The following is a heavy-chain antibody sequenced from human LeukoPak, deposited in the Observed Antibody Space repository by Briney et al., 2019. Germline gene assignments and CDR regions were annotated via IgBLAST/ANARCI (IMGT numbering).Heavy chain of an antibody. V-gene: IGHV4-31*03. D-gene: IGHD3-10*01. CDR3: ARGSELLAPHYGSGNRNYYFDY. Sequence: SQTLSLTCTVSGGSISSGGYYWSWIRQHPGKGLEWIGYIYYSGSTYYNPSLKSRATISVDTSKNQFSLKLSSVTAADTAVYYCARGSELLAPHYGSGNRNYYFDYWGQGTLVTVSS. CDR2: IYYSGST. J-gene: IGHJ4*02. CDR1: GGSISSGGYY.